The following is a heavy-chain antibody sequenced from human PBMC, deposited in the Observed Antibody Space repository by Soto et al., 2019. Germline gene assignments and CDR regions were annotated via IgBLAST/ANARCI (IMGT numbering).Heavy chain of an antibody. J-gene: IGHJ3*02. CDR1: GFTFSSYG. Sequence: PGGSLRLSCAASGFTFSSYGMHWVRQAPGKGLEWVAVIWYDGSNKYYADSVKGRFTISRDNSKNTLYLQMNSLRAEDTAVYYCASLPRADDAFDIWGQGTMVTVSS. D-gene: IGHD6-19*01. CDR3: ASLPRADDAFDI. CDR2: IWYDGSNK. V-gene: IGHV3-33*01.